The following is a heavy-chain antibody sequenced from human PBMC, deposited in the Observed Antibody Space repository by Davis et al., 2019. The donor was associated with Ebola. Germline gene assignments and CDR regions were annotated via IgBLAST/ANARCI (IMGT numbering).Heavy chain of an antibody. J-gene: IGHJ4*02. CDR1: GFTLSSYW. D-gene: IGHD3-22*01. CDR3: AKDLRGSLSSGYYLD. V-gene: IGHV3-74*01. CDR2: INSDGSST. Sequence: HTGGSLRLSCAASGFTLSSYWMHWVRQTPGKGLVWVSRINSDGSSTSYADSVKGRFTISRDNAKNTLYLQMNSLRAEDTAVYYCAKDLRGSLSSGYYLDWGQGTLVTVSS.